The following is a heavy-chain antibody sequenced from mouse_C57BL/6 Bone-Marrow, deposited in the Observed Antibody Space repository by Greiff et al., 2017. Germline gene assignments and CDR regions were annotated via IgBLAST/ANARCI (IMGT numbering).Heavy chain of an antibody. D-gene: IGHD1-1*01. CDR3: ARVHYYGSSYWYFDV. CDR2: IHPNSGST. J-gene: IGHJ1*03. CDR1: GYTFTSYW. V-gene: IGHV1-64*01. Sequence: VQLQQPGAELVKPGASVKLSCKASGYTFTSYWMHWVKQRPGQGLEWIGMIHPNSGSTNYNEKLKSKATLTVDKSSSTAYMQLSSLTSEDSAVYYCARVHYYGSSYWYFDVWGTGTTVTVSS.